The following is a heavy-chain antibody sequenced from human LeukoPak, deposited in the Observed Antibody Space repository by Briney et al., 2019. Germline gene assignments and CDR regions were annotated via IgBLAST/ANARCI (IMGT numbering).Heavy chain of an antibody. CDR3: ARDRGNWNYASPFDY. D-gene: IGHD1-7*01. Sequence: SVKVSCKASGGTFSSYAISWVRQAPGQGLEWMGGIISIFGTANYAQKFQGRVTITADESTSTAYMELSSLRSEDTAVYYCARDRGNWNYASPFDYWGQGTLVTVSS. V-gene: IGHV1-69*13. J-gene: IGHJ4*02. CDR2: IISIFGTA. CDR1: GGTFSSYA.